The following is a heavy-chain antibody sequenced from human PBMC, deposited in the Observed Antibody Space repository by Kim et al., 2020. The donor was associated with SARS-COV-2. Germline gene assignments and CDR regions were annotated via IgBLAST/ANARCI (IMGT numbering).Heavy chain of an antibody. CDR1: GFTFSNAW. D-gene: IGHD5-18*01. V-gene: IGHV3-15*01. CDR2: IKSKTDGGTT. CDR3: TTDSPLSYTAMVY. J-gene: IGHJ4*02. Sequence: GGSLRLSCAASGFTFSNAWMSWVRQAPGKGLEWVGRIKSKTDGGTTDYAAPVKGRFTISRDDSKNTLYLQMNSLKTEDTAVYYCTTDSPLSYTAMVYWGQGTLVTVSS.